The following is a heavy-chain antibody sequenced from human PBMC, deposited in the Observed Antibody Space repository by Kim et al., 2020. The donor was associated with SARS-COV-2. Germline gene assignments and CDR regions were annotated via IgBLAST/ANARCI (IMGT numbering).Heavy chain of an antibody. D-gene: IGHD3-10*01. V-gene: IGHV3-11*05. Sequence: ADAVRGRFTIYRDNAENSLYLQMSTLRAEDTAIYYCARVLYGAGSHYYFDLWGQGTLVTVSS. CDR3: ARVLYGAGSHYYFDL. J-gene: IGHJ4*02.